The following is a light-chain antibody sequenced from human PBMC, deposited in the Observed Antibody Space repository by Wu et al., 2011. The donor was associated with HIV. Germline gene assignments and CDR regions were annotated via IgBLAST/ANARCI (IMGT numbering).Light chain of an antibody. J-gene: IGKJ5*01. Sequence: TLSCRASQDVRGXFNXVPQKLGQAPRLLIFDASNRATGIPARFSGRGSGTDFTLAISSLEPEDFAVYYCQQRSSWPLTFGQGTRLEIK. CDR3: QQRSSWPLT. CDR2: DAS. V-gene: IGKV3-11*01. CDR1: QDVRGX.